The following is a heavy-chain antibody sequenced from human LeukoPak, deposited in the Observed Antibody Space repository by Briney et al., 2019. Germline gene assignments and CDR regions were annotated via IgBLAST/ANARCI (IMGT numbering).Heavy chain of an antibody. CDR2: IRQDGSET. Sequence: PGGSLRLSCAASGFTFSSYWMGWARQAPGKGLEWVANIRQDGSETHYMDSEKGRFTISRDNAKNSLFLQMNSLRAEDTAVYYCARDRDYYRADYWGQGTLVTVSS. D-gene: IGHD4-17*01. CDR3: ARDRDYYRADY. CDR1: GFTFSSYW. J-gene: IGHJ4*02. V-gene: IGHV3-7*04.